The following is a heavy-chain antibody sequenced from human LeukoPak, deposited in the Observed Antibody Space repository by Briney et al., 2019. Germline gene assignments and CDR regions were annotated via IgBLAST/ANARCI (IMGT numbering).Heavy chain of an antibody. Sequence: SVKVSCKASGGTFSSYAISWVRQAPGQGLEWMEGIIPIFGTANYAQKFQGRVTITADESTSTAYMELSSLRSEDTAVYYCARELSGYESRVGYYYMDVWGKGTTVTVSS. CDR3: ARELSGYESRVGYYYMDV. D-gene: IGHD5-12*01. CDR1: GGTFSSYA. CDR2: IIPIFGTA. J-gene: IGHJ6*03. V-gene: IGHV1-69*13.